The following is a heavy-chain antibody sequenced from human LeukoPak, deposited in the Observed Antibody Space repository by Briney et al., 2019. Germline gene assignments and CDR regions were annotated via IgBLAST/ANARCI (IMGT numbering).Heavy chain of an antibody. Sequence: PGGSLRLSCAASGFTVSSNYMSWVRQAPGKGLEWVAVISYDGSNKYYADSVKGRFTISRDNSKNTLYLQMNSLRAEDTAVYYCTYCSSTSCYGYFQHWGQGTLVTVSS. J-gene: IGHJ1*01. CDR1: GFTVSSNY. CDR3: TYCSSTSCYGYFQH. V-gene: IGHV3-30-3*01. D-gene: IGHD2-2*01. CDR2: ISYDGSNK.